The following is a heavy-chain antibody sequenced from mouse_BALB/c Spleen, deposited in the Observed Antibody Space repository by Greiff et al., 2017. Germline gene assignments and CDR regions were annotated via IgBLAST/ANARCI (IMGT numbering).Heavy chain of an antibody. Sequence: QVQLQQSGAELAKPGASVKMSCKASGYTFTSYWMHWVKQRPGQGLEWIGYINPSTGYTEYNQKFKDKATLTADKSSSTAYMQLSSLTSEDSAVYYCARHYYGTYYAMDYWGQGTSVTVSS. J-gene: IGHJ4*01. D-gene: IGHD1-1*01. CDR2: INPSTGYT. CDR1: GYTFTSYW. CDR3: ARHYYGTYYAMDY. V-gene: IGHV1-7*01.